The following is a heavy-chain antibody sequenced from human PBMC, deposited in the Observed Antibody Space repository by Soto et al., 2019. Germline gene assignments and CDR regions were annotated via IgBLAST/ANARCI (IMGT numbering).Heavy chain of an antibody. J-gene: IGHJ6*02. D-gene: IGHD4-17*01. CDR1: GFTVSSNY. V-gene: IGHV3-53*01. CDR3: ARESGYGDYYYYGMDV. CDR2: IYSGGST. Sequence: PGGSLRLSCAASGFTVSSNYMSWVRQAPGKGLEWVSVIYSGGSTYYADSVKGRFTISRDNSKNTLYLQMNSLRAEDTAVYYCARESGYGDYYYYGMDVWGQGTTVTVSS.